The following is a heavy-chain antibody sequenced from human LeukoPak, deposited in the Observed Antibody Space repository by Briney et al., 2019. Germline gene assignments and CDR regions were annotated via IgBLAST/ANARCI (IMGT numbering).Heavy chain of an antibody. CDR3: ARAEVTTWNY. CDR2: INHSGNT. Sequence: SETLSLTCAVYGGSFSGYYWSWFRQPPGKGLEWIGEINHSGNTNYNPSLKSRVTISVDTSKNQISLNLNSVTAADTAVYYCARAEVTTWNYWGQGTLVTVSS. CDR1: GGSFSGYY. V-gene: IGHV4-34*01. D-gene: IGHD4-17*01. J-gene: IGHJ4*02.